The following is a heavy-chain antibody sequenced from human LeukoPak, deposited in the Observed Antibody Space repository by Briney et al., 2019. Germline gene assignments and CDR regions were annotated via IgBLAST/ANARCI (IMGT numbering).Heavy chain of an antibody. CDR2: INHSGST. D-gene: IGHD4-17*01. Sequence: PSETLSLTCAVYGGSFSGYYWSWIRQPPGKGLEWIGEINHSGSTNYNPSLKSRVTISVDTSKNQLSLKLSSVTAADTAVYYCARVGVTTPYYWGQGTLVTVSS. CDR1: GGSFSGYY. CDR3: ARVGVTTPYY. J-gene: IGHJ4*02. V-gene: IGHV4-34*01.